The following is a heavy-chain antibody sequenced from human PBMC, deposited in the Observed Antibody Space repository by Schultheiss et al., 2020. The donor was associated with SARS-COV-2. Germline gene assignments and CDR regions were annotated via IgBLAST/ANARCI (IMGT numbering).Heavy chain of an antibody. CDR3: ARDEGAAAGYYFDY. D-gene: IGHD6-13*01. CDR1: GFTFSSYA. J-gene: IGHJ4*02. Sequence: GGSLRLSCAASGFTFSSYAMDWVRQAPGKGLEWVAVIWYDGSNKYYADSVKGRFTVSRDNSKNTLYLQMNSLRAEDTAVYYCARDEGAAAGYYFDYWGQGTVVTVSS. V-gene: IGHV3-33*01. CDR2: IWYDGSNK.